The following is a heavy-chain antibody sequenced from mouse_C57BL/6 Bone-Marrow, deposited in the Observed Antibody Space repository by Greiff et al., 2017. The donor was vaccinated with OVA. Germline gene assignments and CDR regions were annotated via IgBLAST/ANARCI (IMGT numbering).Heavy chain of an antibody. CDR2: IRNKANGYTT. CDR1: GFTFTDYY. CDR3: ARSNWEYYFDY. Sequence: VQLVESGGGLVQPGGSLSLSCAASGFTFTDYYMSWVRQPPGKALEWLGFIRNKANGYTTEYSASVKGRFTISRDNSQSILYLQMNALRAEDSATYYCARSNWEYYFDYWGQGTTLTVSS. V-gene: IGHV7-3*01. D-gene: IGHD4-1*01. J-gene: IGHJ2*01.